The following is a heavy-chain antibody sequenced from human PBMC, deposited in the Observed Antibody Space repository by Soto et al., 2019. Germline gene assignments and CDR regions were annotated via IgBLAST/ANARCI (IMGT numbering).Heavy chain of an antibody. CDR3: AKTANGWFSAFDI. CDR1: GFTFSSYA. CDR2: ISGSGGTT. V-gene: IGHV3-23*01. Sequence: EVQLLESGGGLVQPGGSLRLSCAASGFTFSSYAMSWVRQAPGKGLEWVSAISGSGGTTYYADSVKGRFTFSRDNSKITLYLQMSSMRAADTAVYYCAKTANGWFSAFDIWGQGTMVTVS. D-gene: IGHD6-19*01. J-gene: IGHJ3*02.